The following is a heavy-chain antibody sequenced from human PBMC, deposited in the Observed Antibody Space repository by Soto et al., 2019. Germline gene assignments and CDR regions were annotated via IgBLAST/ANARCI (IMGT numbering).Heavy chain of an antibody. CDR3: AKGRYDSRWPNFGH. CDR2: ILSDGTSR. Sequence: PGGSLRLSCAASGFTFSNFGMHWVRQAPGKGLEWVAVILSDGTSRYYAESVKGRFTISRDNSKNTLFLQMNSLRPDDTAVYHCAKGRYDSRWPNFGHWGQGAQVTVSS. J-gene: IGHJ4*02. CDR1: GFTFSNFG. D-gene: IGHD6-13*01. V-gene: IGHV3-30*18.